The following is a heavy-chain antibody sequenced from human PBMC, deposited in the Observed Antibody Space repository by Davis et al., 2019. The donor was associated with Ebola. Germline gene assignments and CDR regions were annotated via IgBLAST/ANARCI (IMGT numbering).Heavy chain of an antibody. CDR1: GFTFSSYG. V-gene: IGHV3-30*03. Sequence: GESLKISCAASGFTFSSYGMHWVRQAPGKGLEWVAVILYDGSGEHYADSVRGRFTISRDNSKNTLYLQMNNLRLEDTALYYCARSGPPSDYWGQGTLVTVSS. D-gene: IGHD1-26*01. J-gene: IGHJ4*02. CDR2: ILYDGSGE. CDR3: ARSGPPSDY.